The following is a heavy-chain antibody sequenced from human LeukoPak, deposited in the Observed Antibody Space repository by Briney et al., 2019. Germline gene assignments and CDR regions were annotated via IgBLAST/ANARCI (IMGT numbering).Heavy chain of an antibody. D-gene: IGHD7-27*01. V-gene: IGHV3-21*01. CDR2: ISSSSSYI. CDR3: ARELGTNYFDY. CDR1: GFTFSSYS. J-gene: IGHJ4*02. Sequence: GGSLRLSCAASGFTFSSYSMNWVPQAPGKGREWVSSISSSSSYIYYADSVKGRFTISRDNAKNSLYLQMNSLRAEDTAVYSCARELGTNYFDYWGQGTLVTVSS.